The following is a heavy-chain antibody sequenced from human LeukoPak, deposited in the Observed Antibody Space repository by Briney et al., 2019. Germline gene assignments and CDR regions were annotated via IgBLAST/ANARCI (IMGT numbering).Heavy chain of an antibody. D-gene: IGHD6-19*01. CDR1: GFTFSSYA. Sequence: GGSLRLSCAASGFTFSSYAMSWVRQAPGKGLEWVSAISGSGGSTYYADSVKGQFTISRDNSKNTLYLQMNSLRAEDTAVYYCAKGASSGWYTPSDYFQHWGQGTLVTVSS. V-gene: IGHV3-23*01. CDR2: ISGSGGST. CDR3: AKGASSGWYTPSDYFQH. J-gene: IGHJ1*01.